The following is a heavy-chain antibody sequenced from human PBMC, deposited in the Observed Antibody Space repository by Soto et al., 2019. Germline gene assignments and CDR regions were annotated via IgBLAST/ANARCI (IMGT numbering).Heavy chain of an antibody. V-gene: IGHV4-4*02. Sequence: PSETLSLTCAVSGGSISSSNWWSWVRQPPGKGLEWIGEIYHSGSTNYNPSLKSRVTISVDKSKNQFSLKLSSVTAADTAVYYCAREAIFGPYYYYGVDVWGQGTTVTVSS. D-gene: IGHD3-3*01. CDR1: GGSISSSNW. J-gene: IGHJ6*02. CDR2: IYHSGST. CDR3: AREAIFGPYYYYGVDV.